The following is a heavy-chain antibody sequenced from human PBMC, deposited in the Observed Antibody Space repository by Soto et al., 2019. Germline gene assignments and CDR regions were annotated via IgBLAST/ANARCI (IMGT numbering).Heavy chain of an antibody. CDR1: SGSISSYY. J-gene: IGHJ4*02. Sequence: PSDTLSLTFTVSSGSISSYYCIWILQPPGKGLEWIGYIYYSGSTNYNPSLKSRVTISVDTSKNQFSLKLSSVTAADTAVYYCARSYYYDSSGGEGYWGQGTLVTVSS. CDR2: IYYSGST. D-gene: IGHD3-22*01. CDR3: ARSYYYDSSGGEGY. V-gene: IGHV4-59*07.